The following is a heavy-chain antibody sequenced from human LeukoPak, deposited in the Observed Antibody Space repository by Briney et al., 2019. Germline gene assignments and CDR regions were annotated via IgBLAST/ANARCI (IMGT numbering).Heavy chain of an antibody. CDR3: ARDPYYDFWSGYYPGYYFDY. V-gene: IGHV1-8*01. D-gene: IGHD3-3*01. CDR1: GYTFTSYD. J-gene: IGHJ4*02. CDR2: MNPNSGNT. Sequence: ASVKVSCKASGYTFTSYDINWVRQATGQGLEWMGWMNPNSGNTGYAQKFQGRVTMTRNTSISTAYMELSSLRSEDTAVYYCARDPYYDFWSGYYPGYYFDYWGQGTLVTVSS.